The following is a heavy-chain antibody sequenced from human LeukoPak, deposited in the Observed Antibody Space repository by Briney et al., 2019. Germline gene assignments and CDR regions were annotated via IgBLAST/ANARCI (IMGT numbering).Heavy chain of an antibody. CDR2: INRDGSST. J-gene: IGHJ4*02. V-gene: IGHV3-74*01. CDR3: ARGGGYSYGSFDY. CDR1: GFTFDDYG. Sequence: AGGSLRLSCAASGFTFDDYGMSWVRQAPGKGLVWVSRINRDGSSTSYADSVKGRFTISRDNAKNTLYLQMNSLRAEDTAVYYCARGGGYSYGSFDYWGQGTLVTVSS. D-gene: IGHD5-18*01.